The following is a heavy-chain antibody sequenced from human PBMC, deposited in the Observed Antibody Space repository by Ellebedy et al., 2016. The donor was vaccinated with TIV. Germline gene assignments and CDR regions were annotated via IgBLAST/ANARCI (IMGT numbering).Heavy chain of an antibody. D-gene: IGHD3-10*01. CDR2: INPNSGGT. CDR1: GYTFTGYY. CDR3: ASRTMVRGVGWFDP. V-gene: IGHV1-2*02. Sequence: ASVKVSCKASGYTFTGYYMHWVRQAPGQGLEWMGWINPNSGGTNYAQKFQGRVTMTRDTSISTAYMELSSLRSEDTAVYYCASRTMVRGVGWFDPWGQGTLVTVSS. J-gene: IGHJ5*02.